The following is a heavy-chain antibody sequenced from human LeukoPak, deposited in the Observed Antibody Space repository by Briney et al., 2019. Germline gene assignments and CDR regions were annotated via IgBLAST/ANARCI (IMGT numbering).Heavy chain of an antibody. CDR3: AKDTRGVYYYYYMDV. J-gene: IGHJ6*03. D-gene: IGHD3-10*01. Sequence: PGGSLRLSCAASGFTFSSYEMNWVRQAPGKGLEWVSYISSSGSTIYYADSVKGRFTISRDNAKNSLYLQMNSLRAEDMALYYCAKDTRGVYYYYYMDVWGKGTTVTVSS. V-gene: IGHV3-48*03. CDR2: ISSSGSTI. CDR1: GFTFSSYE.